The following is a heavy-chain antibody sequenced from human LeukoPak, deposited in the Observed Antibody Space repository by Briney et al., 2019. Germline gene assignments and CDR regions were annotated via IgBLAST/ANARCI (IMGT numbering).Heavy chain of an antibody. CDR2: INPYIDDK. J-gene: IGHJ4*02. V-gene: IGHV1-18*01. Sequence: GASVKVSCKASGYPFISGPISWVRQAPGRGLEWMGWINPYIDDKHSAPKFQGRVTITRDTSASTAYMELSSLRSEDTAVYYCARDWGFGELLVYWGQGTLVTVSS. CDR1: GYPFISGP. CDR3: ARDWGFGELLVY. D-gene: IGHD3-10*01.